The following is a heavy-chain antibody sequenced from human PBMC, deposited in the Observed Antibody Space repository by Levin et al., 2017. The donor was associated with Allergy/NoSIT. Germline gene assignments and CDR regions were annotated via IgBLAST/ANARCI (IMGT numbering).Heavy chain of an antibody. V-gene: IGHV3-23*01. D-gene: IGHD1-14*01. Sequence: GESLKISCAASGFTFNTYAMTWVRQAPGKGLEWVSGISGSSGTTFYADSVKGRFTISTDNSKNTLYLQMSSLRAEDTAVYYCARRNYYFDYWGQGTLVTVSS. CDR2: ISGSSGTT. CDR1: GFTFNTYA. J-gene: IGHJ4*02. CDR3: ARRNYYFDY.